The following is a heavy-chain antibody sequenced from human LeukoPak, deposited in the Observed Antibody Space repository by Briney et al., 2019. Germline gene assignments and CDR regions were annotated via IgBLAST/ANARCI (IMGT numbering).Heavy chain of an antibody. D-gene: IGHD2-8*02. CDR1: GFIVSDDY. Sequence: PGGSLRLSCAASGFIVSDDYISWVRQTPGKGLQWVSVIYSGGATFHPDSVKGRFTISRDNSKNTFHLQMNSLRAEDTAVYYCASGGKYCTGGACYGDWGQGTLVTVSS. V-gene: IGHV3-53*01. CDR2: IYSGGAT. CDR3: ASGGKYCTGGACYGD. J-gene: IGHJ4*02.